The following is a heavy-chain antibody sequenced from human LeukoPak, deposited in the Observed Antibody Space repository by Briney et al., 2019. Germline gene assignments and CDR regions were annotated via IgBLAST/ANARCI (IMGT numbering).Heavy chain of an antibody. D-gene: IGHD3-3*01. CDR3: ARGRNLEWFDY. CDR1: GVSFRSYY. V-gene: IGHV4-59*01. CDR2: IYHSGRT. Sequence: SETLSLTCTVSGVSFRSYYWSWIRQPPGKGLEWIGYIYHSGRTNYNPSLKSRVTISADTSKSQFSLKLNSVTAADTAVYYCARGRNLEWFDYWGQGTLVTVS. J-gene: IGHJ5*01.